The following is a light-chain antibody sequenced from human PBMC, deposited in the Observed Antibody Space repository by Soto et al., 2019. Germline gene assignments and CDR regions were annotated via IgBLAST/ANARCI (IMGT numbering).Light chain of an antibody. V-gene: IGKV3-15*01. CDR2: GAA. Sequence: EIVMTQSPDTLSVSPGERATLSCRASQSVFSSLAWYQQKPGQAPRLLIYGAATRATGIPARFSGSGSGTEFTLTTRSLQSQDFQVYYCQQYHNWPAFGQGTKV. J-gene: IGKJ1*01. CDR3: QQYHNWPA. CDR1: QSVFSS.